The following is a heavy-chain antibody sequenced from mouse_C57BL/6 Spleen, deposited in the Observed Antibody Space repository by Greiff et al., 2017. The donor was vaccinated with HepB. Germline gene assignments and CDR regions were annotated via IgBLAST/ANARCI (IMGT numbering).Heavy chain of an antibody. J-gene: IGHJ4*01. CDR1: GFSLTSYG. D-gene: IGHD2-3*01. V-gene: IGHV2-6-1*01. Sequence: VQRVESGPGLVAPSQSLSITCTVSGFSLTSYGVHWVRQPPGKGLEWLVVIWSDGSTTYNSALKSRLSISKDNSKSQVFLKMNSLHTDDTAMYYCARQNYDGYSWAMDYWGQGTSVTVSS. CDR2: IWSDGST. CDR3: ARQNYDGYSWAMDY.